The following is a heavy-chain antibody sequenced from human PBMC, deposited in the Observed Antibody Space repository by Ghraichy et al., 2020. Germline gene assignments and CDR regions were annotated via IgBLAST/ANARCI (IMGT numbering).Heavy chain of an antibody. J-gene: IGHJ5*02. V-gene: IGHV1-69*13. CDR2: IIPIFGTA. CDR1: GGTFSSYA. D-gene: IGHD3-10*01. CDR3: ARSRITMVRGVKSNWFDP. Sequence: SVKVSCKASGGTFSSYAISWVRQAPGQGLEWMGGIIPIFGTANYAQKFQGRVTITADESTSTAYMELSSLRSEDTAVYYCARSRITMVRGVKSNWFDPWGQGTLVTVSS.